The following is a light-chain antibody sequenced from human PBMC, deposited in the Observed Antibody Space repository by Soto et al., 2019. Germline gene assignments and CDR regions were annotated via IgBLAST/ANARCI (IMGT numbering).Light chain of an antibody. CDR3: PQRRNWPST. CDR2: DAS. J-gene: IGKJ4*01. Sequence: EIVLTQSPATLSLSPGDRATLSCRASQSVSGYLACYQQKPGQAPRLLIYDASNRASGIPARFSGSGSGTTFTLNTTSLEPEVFAVYSCPQRRNWPSTFGGGTKVEI. CDR1: QSVSGY. V-gene: IGKV3-11*01.